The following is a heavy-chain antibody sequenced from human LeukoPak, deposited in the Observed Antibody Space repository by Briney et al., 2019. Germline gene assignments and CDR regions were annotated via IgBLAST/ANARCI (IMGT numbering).Heavy chain of an antibody. CDR1: GYTFTAYY. J-gene: IGHJ5*02. Sequence: ASVKVSCKTSGYTFTAYYIHWVRQAPGQGLEWMGWMNPNSGNTGYAQKFQGRVTITRNTSISTAYMELSSLRSEDTAVYYCARGPPVRNVYCSSTSCGIWFDPWGQGTLVTVSS. CDR3: ARGPPVRNVYCSSTSCGIWFDP. V-gene: IGHV1-8*03. CDR2: MNPNSGNT. D-gene: IGHD2-2*01.